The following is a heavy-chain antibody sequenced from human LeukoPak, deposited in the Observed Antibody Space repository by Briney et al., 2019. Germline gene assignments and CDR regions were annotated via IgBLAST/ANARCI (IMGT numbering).Heavy chain of an antibody. D-gene: IGHD2-2*01. Sequence: PSETLSLTCTVSGGSISSGGYYWSWIRQHPGKGLEWIGYIYYSGSTYYNPSLKSRVTISVDTSKNQFSLKLSSVTAADTAVYYCARGPYRSSTSCYFGFDPWGQGTLVTVSS. J-gene: IGHJ5*02. CDR1: GGSISSGGYY. CDR2: IYYSGST. CDR3: ARGPYRSSTSCYFGFDP. V-gene: IGHV4-31*03.